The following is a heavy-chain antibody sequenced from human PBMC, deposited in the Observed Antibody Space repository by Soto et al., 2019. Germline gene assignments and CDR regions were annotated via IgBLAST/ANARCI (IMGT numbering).Heavy chain of an antibody. CDR2: IWYDGSNK. CDR1: GFTFSSYG. D-gene: IGHD2-15*01. Sequence: GGSLRLSCAASGFTFSSYGMHWVRQAPGKGLEWVAVIWYDGSNKYYADSVKGRFTISRDNSKNTLYLQMNSLRAEDTAVYYCGGAIIVGVVAPPMGLVYWGRGTLVTVSP. CDR3: GGAIIVGVVAPPMGLVY. J-gene: IGHJ4*02. V-gene: IGHV3-33*01.